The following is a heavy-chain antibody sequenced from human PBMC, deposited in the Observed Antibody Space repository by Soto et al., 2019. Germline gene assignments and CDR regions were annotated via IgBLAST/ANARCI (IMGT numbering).Heavy chain of an antibody. J-gene: IGHJ5*02. CDR1: CESLNYYY. V-gene: IGHV4-34*01. CDR3: ARGMWPDRFAN. D-gene: IGHD2-21*01. CDR2: FYQGGST. Sequence: HVQLRQWGAGLLKPSDTLSLTCAVYCESLNYYYCSWIRQAPGKGLEWIGEFYQGGSTHYNPSVKSRVTISVDLSSQQFSLKLTSVTAADTATYYCARGMWPDRFANWGQGALVTVSS.